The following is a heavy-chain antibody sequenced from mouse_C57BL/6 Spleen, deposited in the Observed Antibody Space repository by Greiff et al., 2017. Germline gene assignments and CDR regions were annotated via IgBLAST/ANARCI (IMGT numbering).Heavy chain of an antibody. CDR3: ARDDGYTFAY. J-gene: IGHJ3*01. Sequence: EVKLVESGGGLVKPGGSLKLSCAASGFTFSDYGMHWVRQAPEKGLEWVAYISSGSSTIYYADTVKGRFTISRDNAKNTLFLQMTSLRSEDTAMYYCARDDGYTFAYWGQGTLVTVSA. D-gene: IGHD2-3*01. CDR1: GFTFSDYG. V-gene: IGHV5-17*01. CDR2: ISSGSSTI.